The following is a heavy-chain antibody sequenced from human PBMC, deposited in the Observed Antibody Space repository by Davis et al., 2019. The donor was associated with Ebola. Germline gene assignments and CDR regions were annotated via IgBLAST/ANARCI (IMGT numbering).Heavy chain of an antibody. CDR2: IYPGDSET. CDR1: GYSFTSYW. CDR3: ARQWPHKYYFDY. V-gene: IGHV5-51*01. J-gene: IGHJ4*02. D-gene: IGHD2-21*01. Sequence: GESLKISCKGSGYSFTSYWIAWVRQMPGKGLECMGIIYPGDSETRYSPSFQGQVTISADKSISTAYLQWSSLKASDTAMYYCARQWPHKYYFDYWGQGTLVTVSS.